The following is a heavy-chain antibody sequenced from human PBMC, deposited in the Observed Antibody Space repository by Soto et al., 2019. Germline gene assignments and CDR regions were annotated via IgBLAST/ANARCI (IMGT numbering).Heavy chain of an antibody. J-gene: IGHJ4*02. CDR3: VKDFPLGAIKPPFDY. V-gene: IGHV3-30-3*01. Sequence: VGSLRLSCAASGFTFSTYTMYWVRQAPGKGLEWVAGISNNGINTHYADSVKGRFTISRDNSKDTLYLQMNSLRAEDTATYYCVKDFPLGAIKPPFDYWGQGALVTLSS. D-gene: IGHD1-26*01. CDR2: ISNNGINT. CDR1: GFTFSTYT.